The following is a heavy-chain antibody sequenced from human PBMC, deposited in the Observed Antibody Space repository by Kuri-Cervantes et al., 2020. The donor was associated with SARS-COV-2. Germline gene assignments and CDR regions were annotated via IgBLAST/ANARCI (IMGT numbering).Heavy chain of an antibody. J-gene: IGHJ3*02. V-gene: IGHV1-24*01. CDR1: GYTLTELS. D-gene: IGHD2-21*02. Sequence: ASVKVSCKVSGYTLTELSMHWVQQAPGKGLEWMGGFDPEDGETIYAQKFQGRVTMTEDTSTDTAYMELSSLRYEDSAIYYCARDSGDWTPDAFDIWGQGTMVTVSS. CDR2: FDPEDGET. CDR3: ARDSGDWTPDAFDI.